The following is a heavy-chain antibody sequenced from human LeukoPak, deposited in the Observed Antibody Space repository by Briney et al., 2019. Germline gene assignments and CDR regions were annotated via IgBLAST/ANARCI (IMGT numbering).Heavy chain of an antibody. CDR1: GFIFSHYS. J-gene: IGHJ3*02. Sequence: GGSLRLSCAASGFIFSHYSMNWVRQAPGKGLEWVSSISSRSSYIFYADSMKGRFTISRDNAENSLYLQMNSLRADDTAVYYCARVGGDYVHDAFDIWGQGTMVTVSS. D-gene: IGHD4-17*01. CDR3: ARVGGDYVHDAFDI. CDR2: ISSRSSYI. V-gene: IGHV3-21*01.